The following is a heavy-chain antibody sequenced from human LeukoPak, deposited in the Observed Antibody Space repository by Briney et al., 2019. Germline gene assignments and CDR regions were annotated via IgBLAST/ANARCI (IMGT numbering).Heavy chain of an antibody. CDR3: ARVEESASFDP. D-gene: IGHD3-3*01. CDR2: ISSSSSYI. V-gene: IGHV3-21*01. Sequence: GGSLRLSCAASGFTFSSYSMNWVRQAPGKGLEWVSSISSSSSYIYYADSVKGRFAISRDNAKNSLYLQMNSLRAEDTAVYYCARVEESASFDPWGQGTLVTVSS. CDR1: GFTFSSYS. J-gene: IGHJ5*02.